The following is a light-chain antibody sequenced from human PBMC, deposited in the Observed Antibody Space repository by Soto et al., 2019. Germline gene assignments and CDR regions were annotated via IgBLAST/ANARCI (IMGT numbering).Light chain of an antibody. Sequence: EIVLTQSPATLSLSPGERATLSCXXXQSVGGFLAWYQQKSGQAPRLLIYDTSKRVTGIPARFSGSGSGTDFTLTISSLEPEDFAVYHCQHRSNWPPMYTFGQGTKLQIK. CDR2: DTS. CDR3: QHRSNWPPMYT. V-gene: IGKV3-11*01. CDR1: QSVGGF. J-gene: IGKJ2*01.